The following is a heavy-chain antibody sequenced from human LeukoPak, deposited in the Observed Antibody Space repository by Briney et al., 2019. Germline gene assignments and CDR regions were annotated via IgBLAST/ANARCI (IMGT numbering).Heavy chain of an antibody. CDR3: ARDWSPYSSSSVFDY. CDR1: GFTFSSYS. Sequence: GGSLRLSCAASGFTFSSYSVNWVRQAPGKGLEWASSISSSSSYIYYADSVKGRFTISRDNAKNSLYLQMNSLRAEDTAVYYCARDWSPYSSSSVFDYWGQGTLVTVSS. D-gene: IGHD6-6*01. J-gene: IGHJ4*02. CDR2: ISSSSSYI. V-gene: IGHV3-21*01.